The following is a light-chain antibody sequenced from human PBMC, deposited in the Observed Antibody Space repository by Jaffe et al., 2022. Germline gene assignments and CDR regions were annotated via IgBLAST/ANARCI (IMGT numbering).Light chain of an antibody. CDR1: QSISYY. V-gene: IGKV1-39*01. CDR2: AAS. CDR3: QHSYITPWT. Sequence: DIQMTQSPSSLSASVGDRVTITCRASQSISYYLNWYQQKEGKAPKLLIYAASSLQSGVPSRFSGSGSGTDFTLTISSLQPDDFATYYCQHSYITPWTFGQGTKVEIK. J-gene: IGKJ1*01.